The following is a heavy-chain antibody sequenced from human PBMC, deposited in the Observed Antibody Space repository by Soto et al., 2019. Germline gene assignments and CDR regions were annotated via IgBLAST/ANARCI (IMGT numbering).Heavy chain of an antibody. Sequence: TGESLKISCKGSGYSFTSYWIGWVRQMPGKGLEWMGIIYPGDSDTRYSPSFQGQVTISADKSISTAYLQWSSLKASDTAMYYCARLVAAASYYYYGMDVWGXGXTVTV. V-gene: IGHV5-51*01. D-gene: IGHD6-13*01. CDR2: IYPGDSDT. CDR1: GYSFTSYW. CDR3: ARLVAAASYYYYGMDV. J-gene: IGHJ6*02.